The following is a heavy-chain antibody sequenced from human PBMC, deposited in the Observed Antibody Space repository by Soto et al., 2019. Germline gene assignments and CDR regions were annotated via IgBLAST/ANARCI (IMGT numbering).Heavy chain of an antibody. J-gene: IGHJ5*02. V-gene: IGHV4-39*02. CDR2: VYYGGST. D-gene: IGHD3-10*01. CDR1: GATVATRSHY. CDR3: ATMTGFLVPTLAGPAS. Sequence: QLRLQESGPGVVKPSETLSLTCTVSGATVATRSHYWGWVRQPPGKGLEWIGNVYYGGSTYYSPSLRGRATISVDTSNNRFSLSLTSVTAEDTAVYYCATMTGFLVPTLAGPASWGRGTRVIVSS.